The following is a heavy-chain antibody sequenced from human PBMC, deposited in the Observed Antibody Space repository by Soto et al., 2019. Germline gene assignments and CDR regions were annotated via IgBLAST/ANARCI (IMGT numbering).Heavy chain of an antibody. J-gene: IGHJ3*02. CDR2: INAGNGNT. V-gene: IGHV1-3*01. Sequence: QVQLVQSGAEVKKPGASVKVSCKASGYTFTNYAMHWVRQAPGQRPEWMGWINAGNGNTKFSQRFQGRVTITRDTSANIAYMGLSGLTSEDTAVYYCARAGFCSTTSCSDAFDIWGQGTMVTVSS. CDR1: GYTFTNYA. CDR3: ARAGFCSTTSCSDAFDI. D-gene: IGHD2-2*01.